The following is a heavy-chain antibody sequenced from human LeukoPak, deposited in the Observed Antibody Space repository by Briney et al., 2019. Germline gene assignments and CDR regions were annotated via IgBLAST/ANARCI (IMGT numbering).Heavy chain of an antibody. CDR1: GFTFSNSD. V-gene: IGHV3-23*01. Sequence: GGSLRLSCAASGFTFSNSDMSWVRQAPGKGLEWVSTISGSGGSTYYADSVKGRFTISRDNSKNTMYLQMNSLRAEDTAVYYCASYNASSGYYYQTSEGFSKYFDYWGQGTLVTVSS. D-gene: IGHD3-22*01. CDR2: ISGSGGST. CDR3: ASYNASSGYYYQTSEGFSKYFDY. J-gene: IGHJ4*02.